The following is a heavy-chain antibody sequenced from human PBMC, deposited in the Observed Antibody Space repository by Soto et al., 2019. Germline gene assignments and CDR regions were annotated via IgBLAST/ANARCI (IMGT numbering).Heavy chain of an antibody. CDR3: ARAAFGVPAART. V-gene: IGHV4-34*01. Sequence: SETLSLTCAVYGGSFSGYYWSWIRQPPGKGLEWIGEINHSGSTNYNPSLKSRVTISVDTSKNQFSLKLSSVTAADTAVYYCARAAFGVPAARTWGQGTLVTVSS. D-gene: IGHD2-2*01. CDR1: GGSFSGYY. J-gene: IGHJ5*02. CDR2: INHSGST.